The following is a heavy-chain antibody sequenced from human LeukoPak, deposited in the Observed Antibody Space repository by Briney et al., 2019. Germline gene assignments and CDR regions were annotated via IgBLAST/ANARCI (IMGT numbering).Heavy chain of an antibody. V-gene: IGHV1-69*13. Sequence: ASVKVSCKASGGDFSTYTINWVRQAPGQGLEWMGGIIPIFHTANYAHKFQGRVTITADESARTAYMELSSLGSDDTAVYYCARGGTVTTFDYWGQGTLVTVSS. CDR1: GGDFSTYT. CDR3: ARGGTVTTFDY. J-gene: IGHJ4*02. D-gene: IGHD4-17*01. CDR2: IIPIFHTA.